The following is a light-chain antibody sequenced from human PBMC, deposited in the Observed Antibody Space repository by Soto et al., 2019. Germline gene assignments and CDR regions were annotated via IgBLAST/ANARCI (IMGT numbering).Light chain of an antibody. V-gene: IGKV1-5*03. CDR3: QQYNSYSPT. CDR2: KAS. CDR1: QSISSW. J-gene: IGKJ3*01. Sequence: DIQMTQSPSTLSASVGDRVTITCRASQSISSWLAWFQQKPGKAPKLLIYKASSLESGVPSRFSGSGYGTEFTLTISSLQPDDFATYYCQQYNSYSPTFGPGTKVDIK.